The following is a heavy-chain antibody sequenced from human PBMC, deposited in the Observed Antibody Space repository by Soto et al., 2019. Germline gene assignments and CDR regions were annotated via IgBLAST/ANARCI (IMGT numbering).Heavy chain of an antibody. J-gene: IGHJ6*02. CDR2: ISGSGGST. V-gene: IGHV3-23*01. CDR1: GFTFSSYA. Sequence: QSGGSLRLSCAASGFTFSSYAMSWVRQAPGKGLEWVSAISGSGGSTYYADSVKGRFTISRDNSKNTLYLQMNSLRAEDTAVYYCAKEGHYDFWSGYYYYYYGMDVWGQGTTVTVSS. CDR3: AKEGHYDFWSGYYYYYYGMDV. D-gene: IGHD3-3*01.